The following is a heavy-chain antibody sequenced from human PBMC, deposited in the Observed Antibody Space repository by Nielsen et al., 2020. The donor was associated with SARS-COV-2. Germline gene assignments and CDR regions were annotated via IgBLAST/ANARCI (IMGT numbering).Heavy chain of an antibody. D-gene: IGHD6-13*01. CDR3: ARGGYSSSFGYYYGMDV. CDR1: GGTFISYA. V-gene: IGHV1-69*13. Sequence: SVKVSCKASGGTFISYAISWVRQAPGQGLEWMGGIIPIFGTANYAQKFQGRVTITADESTSTAYMELSSLRSEDTAVYYCARGGYSSSFGYYYGMDVWGQGTTVTVSS. CDR2: IIPIFGTA. J-gene: IGHJ6*02.